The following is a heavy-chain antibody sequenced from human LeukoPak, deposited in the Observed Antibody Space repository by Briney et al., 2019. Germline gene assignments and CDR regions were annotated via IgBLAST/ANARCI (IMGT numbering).Heavy chain of an antibody. CDR1: QFTFCGYT. CDR3: ARPRGAYGDYSGYFDY. J-gene: IGHJ4*02. V-gene: IGHV3-21*06. Sequence: GGSLRLSCAASQFTFCGYTMNWVRQAPGKGLEWVSSISSSGSYTNYADSVKGRFTISRDNAKNSLYLQMNNLRAEDTAVYYCARPRGAYGDYSGYFDYWGQGTLVTVSS. CDR2: ISSSGSYT. D-gene: IGHD4-17*01.